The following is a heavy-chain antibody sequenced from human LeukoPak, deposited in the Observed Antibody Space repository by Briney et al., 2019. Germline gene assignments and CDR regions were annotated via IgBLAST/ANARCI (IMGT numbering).Heavy chain of an antibody. CDR2: IIPIFGTA. CDR3: ARYDYGDYHFDY. Sequence: SVKVSCKASGGTFSSYAISWVRQAPGQGLEWMGGIIPIFGTANYAQKFQGRVTMTTDTSTSTAYMELRSLRSDDTAVYYCARYDYGDYHFDYWGQGTLVTVSS. J-gene: IGHJ4*02. D-gene: IGHD4-17*01. CDR1: GGTFSSYA. V-gene: IGHV1-69*05.